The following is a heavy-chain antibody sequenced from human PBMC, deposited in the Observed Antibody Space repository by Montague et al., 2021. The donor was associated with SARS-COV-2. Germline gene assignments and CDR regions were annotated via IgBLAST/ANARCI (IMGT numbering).Heavy chain of an antibody. Sequence: SETLSLTCTVSGGDSFGSYYWSWVRQSPGKGLEWIGHIHYSRDTNLHPSLKSRVTMSVDTSKNQFSLKLSSMTAADTAVYYCARGVQSFSMIVVVMTGGIYSFDHWGQGTLVTVSS. CDR1: GGDSFGSYY. V-gene: IGHV4-59*12. D-gene: IGHD3-22*01. CDR2: IHYSRDT. J-gene: IGHJ4*02. CDR3: ARGVQSFSMIVVVMTGGIYSFDH.